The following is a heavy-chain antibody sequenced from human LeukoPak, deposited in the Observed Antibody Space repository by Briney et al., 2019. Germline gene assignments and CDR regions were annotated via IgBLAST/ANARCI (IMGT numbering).Heavy chain of an antibody. CDR3: AKDPYGTRYFDY. D-gene: IGHD2-2*01. J-gene: IGHJ4*02. CDR2: LSGSGYNT. Sequence: GGSLRLSCAASGFTFSSHALSWVRQAPGKGLEWVSSLSGSGYNTYYADSVKGRFTISRDNSKNTVYLQMNSLRAEGTAVYYCAKDPYGTRYFDYWGQGTLVTVSS. CDR1: GFTFSSHA. V-gene: IGHV3-23*01.